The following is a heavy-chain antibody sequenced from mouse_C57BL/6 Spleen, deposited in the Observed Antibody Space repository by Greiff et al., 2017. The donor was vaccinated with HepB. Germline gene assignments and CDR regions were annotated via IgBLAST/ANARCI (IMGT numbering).Heavy chain of an antibody. J-gene: IGHJ2*01. Sequence: QVQLQQPGAELVRPGSSVKLSCKASGYTFTSYWMDWVKQRPGQGLEWIGNIYPSDSETHYNQKFKDKATLTVDKSSSTAYMQLSSLTSADSAVYYCARRRTGTYFDYWGKGTTLTVSS. CDR2: IYPSDSET. CDR1: GYTFTSYW. CDR3: ARRRTGTYFDY. D-gene: IGHD4-1*01. V-gene: IGHV1-61*01.